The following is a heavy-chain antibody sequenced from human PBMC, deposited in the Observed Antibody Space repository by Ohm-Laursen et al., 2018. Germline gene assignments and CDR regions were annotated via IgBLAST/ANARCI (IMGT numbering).Heavy chain of an antibody. CDR3: ARDNPNGSYFP. J-gene: IGHJ5*02. CDR2: IYTTGGT. D-gene: IGHD1-26*01. Sequence: SDTLSLTCTVSGVSVSSDNYYWSWIRQPAGKGLEWIGRIYTTGGTNYNPSLRSRVTMSIDTSKSQFSVKLSSVTAADTAVYYCARDNPNGSYFPWGQGTLVTVSS. V-gene: IGHV4-61*02. CDR1: GVSVSSDNYY.